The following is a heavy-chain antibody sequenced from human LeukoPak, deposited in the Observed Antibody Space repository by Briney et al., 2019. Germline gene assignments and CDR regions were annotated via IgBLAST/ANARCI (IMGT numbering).Heavy chain of an antibody. Sequence: GGALRLSCAASGFTFNSYEMNWVRQAPGRGLEWVSYISSSGSTIYYADSVKGRFTISRDNAKNTLYLQMNSLRAEDTAVYYCASGGMTHYYYYYMDVWGKGTTVTISS. CDR3: ASGGMTHYYYYYMDV. CDR1: GFTFNSYE. CDR2: ISSSGSTI. J-gene: IGHJ6*03. V-gene: IGHV3-48*03. D-gene: IGHD4-23*01.